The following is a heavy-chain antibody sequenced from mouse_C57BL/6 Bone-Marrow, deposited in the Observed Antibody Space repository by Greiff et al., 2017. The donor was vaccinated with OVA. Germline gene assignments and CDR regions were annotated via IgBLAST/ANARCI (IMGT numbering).Heavy chain of an antibody. J-gene: IGHJ2*01. CDR3: ARRGGYGSSFNYCDY. Sequence: QVQLQQSGPELVKPGASVKISCKASGYAFSSSWMNWVKQRPGKGLEWIGRIYPGDGDTNYNGKFKGKATLTANKSSSTAYMQLSSLTSEDSAVYVCARRGGYGSSFNYCDYWGQGTTHTVSS. V-gene: IGHV1-82*01. CDR2: IYPGDGDT. CDR1: GYAFSSSW. D-gene: IGHD1-1*01.